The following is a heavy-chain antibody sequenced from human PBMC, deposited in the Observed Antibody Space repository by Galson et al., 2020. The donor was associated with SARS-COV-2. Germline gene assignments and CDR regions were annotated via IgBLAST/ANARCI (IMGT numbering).Heavy chain of an antibody. CDR2: FDPEDGET. V-gene: IGHV1-24*01. J-gene: IGHJ5*02. CDR1: GYTLTELS. Sequence: ASVKVSCKVSGYTLTELSMHWVRQAPGKGLEWMGGFDPEDGETIYAQKFQGRVTMTRDTSISTAYMELSRLRSDDTAVYYCARSVWFGELSPGPWGQGTLVTVSS. CDR3: ARSVWFGELSPGP. D-gene: IGHD3-10*01.